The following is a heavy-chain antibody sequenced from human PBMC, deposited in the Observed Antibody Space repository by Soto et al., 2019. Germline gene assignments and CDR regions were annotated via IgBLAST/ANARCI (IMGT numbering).Heavy chain of an antibody. J-gene: IGHJ4*02. CDR1: GFTFSSYW. CDR2: IKQDGSEK. CDR3: ARVRNYSWGRPRTQPRNYFDY. D-gene: IGHD4-4*01. Sequence: GGSLRLSCAASGFTFSSYWMSWVRQAPGKGLEWVANIKQDGSEKYYVDSVKGRFTISRDNAKNSLYLQMNSLRAEDTAVYYCARVRNYSWGRPRTQPRNYFDYWGQGTLVTVSS. V-gene: IGHV3-7*01.